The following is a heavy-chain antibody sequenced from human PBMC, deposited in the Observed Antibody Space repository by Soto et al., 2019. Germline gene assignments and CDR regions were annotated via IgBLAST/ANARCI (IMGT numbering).Heavy chain of an antibody. CDR3: ARDSRATMIVVGWFGGMDV. V-gene: IGHV3-30-3*01. J-gene: IGHJ6*02. D-gene: IGHD3-22*01. CDR2: ISYDGSNK. CDR1: GFSFSSYA. Sequence: LRLSCAASGFSFSSYAMHWVRQAPGKGLEWVAVISYDGSNKYYADSVKGRFTISRDNSKNTLYLQMNSLRAEDTAVYYCARDSRATMIVVGWFGGMDVWGQGTTVTVSS.